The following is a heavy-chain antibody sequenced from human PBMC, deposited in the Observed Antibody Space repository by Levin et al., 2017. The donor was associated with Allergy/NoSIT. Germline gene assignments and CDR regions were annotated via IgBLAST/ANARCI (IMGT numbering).Heavy chain of an antibody. Sequence: PGGSLRLSCAASGFTFSSYGMHWVRQAPGKGLEWVAVIWYDGSNKYYADSVKGRFTISRDNSKNTLYLQMNSLRAEDTAVYYCARGPVGFLEWLLPIDYWGQGTLVTVSS. V-gene: IGHV3-33*01. CDR2: IWYDGSNK. CDR1: GFTFSSYG. CDR3: ARGPVGFLEWLLPIDY. J-gene: IGHJ4*02. D-gene: IGHD3-3*01.